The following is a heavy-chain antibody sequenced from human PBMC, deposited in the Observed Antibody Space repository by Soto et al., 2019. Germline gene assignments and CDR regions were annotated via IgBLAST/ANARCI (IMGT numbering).Heavy chain of an antibody. D-gene: IGHD3-16*01. Sequence: GGSLRLSCAASGFTFSSYWMSWVRQAPGKGLEWVANIKQDGSEKYYVDSVKGRFTISRDNAKNSLYLQMNSLRAEDTAVYYCARLQGDDYYYYYYMDVWGKGTTVTVSS. V-gene: IGHV3-7*01. CDR1: GFTFSSYW. J-gene: IGHJ6*03. CDR3: ARLQGDDYYYYYYMDV. CDR2: IKQDGSEK.